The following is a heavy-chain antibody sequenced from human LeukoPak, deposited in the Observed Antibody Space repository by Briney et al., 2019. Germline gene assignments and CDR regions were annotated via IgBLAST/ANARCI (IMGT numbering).Heavy chain of an antibody. CDR2: IYSGGST. Sequence: GGSLRLSCAASGFTVSSNYMSWVRQAPGKGLEWVSVIYSGGSTYYADSVKGRFTISRDNSKNTLYLQMNSLRAEDTAVYYCARASPYYYMDVWGKGTTVTVSS. J-gene: IGHJ6*03. CDR1: GFTVSSNY. V-gene: IGHV3-53*01. CDR3: ARASPYYYMDV.